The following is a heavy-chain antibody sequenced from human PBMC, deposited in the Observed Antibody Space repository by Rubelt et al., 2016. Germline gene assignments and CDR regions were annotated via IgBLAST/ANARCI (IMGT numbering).Heavy chain of an antibody. V-gene: IGHV3-7*02. J-gene: IGHJ6*02. Sequence: EVQLVESGGGLVQPGGSLRLSCAASGFTFSTYWMSWVRQAPGKGLEWVANIKQDGGEKNYVDSVKGRFTISGDNAKKPLYPQSSGLVAEDSAVYDCGRGMNVWGPGTTATVSS. CDR2: IKQDGGEK. CDR1: GFTFSTYW. CDR3: GRGMNV.